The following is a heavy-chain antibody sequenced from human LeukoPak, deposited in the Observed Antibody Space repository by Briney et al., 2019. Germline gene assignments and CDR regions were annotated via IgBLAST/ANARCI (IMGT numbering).Heavy chain of an antibody. CDR2: IYYSGNT. J-gene: IGHJ5*02. D-gene: IGHD6-13*01. CDR1: GGSISSYY. V-gene: IGHV4-59*06. CDR3: ARDVAAAGGQTNWFDP. Sequence: SETLSLTCTVSGGSISSYYWSWIRQHPGKGLEWIGYIYYSGNTYYNPSLKSRVTISVDTSKNQFSLKLSSVTAADTAVYYCARDVAAAGGQTNWFDPWGQGTLVTVSS.